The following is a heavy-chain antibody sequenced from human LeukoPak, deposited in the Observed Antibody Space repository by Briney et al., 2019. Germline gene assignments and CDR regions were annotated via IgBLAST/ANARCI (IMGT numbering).Heavy chain of an antibody. CDR2: IIPIFGTA. D-gene: IGHD3-3*01. CDR3: ARDPKLRFSDYYYGMDV. V-gene: IGHV1-69*13. J-gene: IGHJ6*02. CDR1: GYTFTSYG. Sequence: SVKVSCKASGYTFTSYGISWVRQAPGQGLEWMGGIIPIFGTANYAQKFQGRVTITADESTSTAYMELSSLRSEDTAVYYCARDPKLRFSDYYYGMDVWGQGATVTVSS.